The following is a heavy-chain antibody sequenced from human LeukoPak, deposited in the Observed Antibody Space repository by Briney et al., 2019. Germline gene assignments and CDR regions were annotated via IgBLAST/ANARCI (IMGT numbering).Heavy chain of an antibody. D-gene: IGHD2-15*01. CDR1: QFTFYNYA. Sequence: QAGGSLRLSCTASQFTFYNYAMSWARQAPGKGLEWVSAISGSGNTTYFGDSVTGRFTISRDNRKNTIYLQMNSLSAEDTAIYYCAKGPAPYCSGGRCSPPHWYFDLWGRGTLVTVS. CDR3: AKGPAPYCSGGRCSPPHWYFDL. V-gene: IGHV3-23*01. CDR2: ISGSGNTT. J-gene: IGHJ2*01.